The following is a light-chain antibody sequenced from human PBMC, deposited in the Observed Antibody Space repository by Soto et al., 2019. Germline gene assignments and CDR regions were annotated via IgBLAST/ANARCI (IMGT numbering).Light chain of an antibody. CDR2: GAS. CDR3: QQYGSLPWT. V-gene: IGKV3-20*01. Sequence: DIVLTQSPGTLSLSPGERATLSCRASQSVTANFLAWYQQKPGQAPRLLIYGASTRATGIPDNFSGSGSGTDFTLTISRQEPEDFAVYYCQQYGSLPWTFGQGTRVEV. J-gene: IGKJ1*01. CDR1: QSVTANF.